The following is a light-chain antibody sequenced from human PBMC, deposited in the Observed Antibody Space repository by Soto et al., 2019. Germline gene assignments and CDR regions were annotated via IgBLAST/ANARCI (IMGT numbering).Light chain of an antibody. J-gene: IGKJ1*01. CDR2: GAS. Sequence: EIVMTQSPATLSVSPGERATLSCRASQSVSNNLAWYQKKPGQAPRLLIYGASTRATGIPARFSGSGSGTEFTLTISSVQSEDFAFYYCQQYNHWWTFGQGTMVDIK. V-gene: IGKV3-15*01. CDR1: QSVSNN. CDR3: QQYNHWWT.